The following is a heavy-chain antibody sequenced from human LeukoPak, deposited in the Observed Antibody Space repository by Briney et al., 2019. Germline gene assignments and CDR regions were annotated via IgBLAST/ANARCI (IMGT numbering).Heavy chain of an antibody. D-gene: IGHD5-18*01. CDR1: GYTFTSYG. CDR2: ISAYNGNT. J-gene: IGHJ6*03. V-gene: IGHV1-18*01. Sequence: ASVKVSCKASGYTFTSYGISWVRQAPGQGLEWMGWISAYNGNTNYAQKLQGRVTMTTDTSTGTAYMELRSLRSDDTAVYYCARTTEGGYTYNYFYYYYMDVWGKGTTVTISS. CDR3: ARTTEGGYTYNYFYYYYMDV.